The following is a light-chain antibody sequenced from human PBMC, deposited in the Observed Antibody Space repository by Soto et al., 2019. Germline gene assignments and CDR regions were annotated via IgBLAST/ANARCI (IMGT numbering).Light chain of an antibody. Sequence: EIVLTQSPGTLSLSPGERATLSCRFSQSISSSYLAWYQQKPGQAPRLLIYDVSSRATGIPDRFSGSGSGTDFTLTISRLEPEDFAVYYFQQYGSSPTFGQGTKVEIK. J-gene: IGKJ1*01. CDR2: DVS. CDR3: QQYGSSPT. CDR1: QSISSSY. V-gene: IGKV3-20*01.